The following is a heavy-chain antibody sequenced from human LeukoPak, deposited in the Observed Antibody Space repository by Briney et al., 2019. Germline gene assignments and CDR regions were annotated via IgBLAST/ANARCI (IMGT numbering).Heavy chain of an antibody. CDR2: ISAYNGNA. CDR3: ARHLIVVVSRANWFDP. CDR1: GCTFTSYG. V-gene: IGHV1-18*01. J-gene: IGHJ5*02. Sequence: ASVKVSCKASGCTFTSYGISWVRQAPGQGLEWMGWISAYNGNANYAQKLQGRVTMTTDTSTSTAYMELRSLRSDDTAVYYYARHLIVVVSRANWFDPWGQGTLVTVSS. D-gene: IGHD3-22*01.